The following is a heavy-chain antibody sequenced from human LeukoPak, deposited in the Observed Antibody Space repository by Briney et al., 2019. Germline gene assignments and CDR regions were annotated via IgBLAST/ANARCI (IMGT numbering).Heavy chain of an antibody. CDR1: GGSFSGYY. CDR3: ASVIVVVPAAIPDYYSMDV. D-gene: IGHD2-2*01. CDR2: INHSGST. J-gene: IGHJ6*02. Sequence: SETLSLTCAVYGGSFSGYYWSWIRQPPGKGLEWIGEINHSGSTNYNPSLKSRVTISVDTSKNQFSLKLSSVTAADTAVYYCASVIVVVPAAIPDYYSMDVWGQGTTVTVSS. V-gene: IGHV4-34*01.